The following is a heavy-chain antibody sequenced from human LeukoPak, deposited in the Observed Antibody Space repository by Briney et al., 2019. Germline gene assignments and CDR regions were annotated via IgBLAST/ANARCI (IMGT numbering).Heavy chain of an antibody. CDR1: GFTVSSNY. J-gene: IGHJ4*02. V-gene: IGHV3-53*01. CDR2: IYSGGNA. CDR3: ARGAGGSSRYYFDY. Sequence: GGSLRLSCTVAGFTVSSNYMSWVRQAPGKGLEWVSVIYSGGNAYYADSVSGRFTISRDNAKNSLFLQINSLRAEDTAVYYCARGAGGSSRYYFDYWGQGTLVTVSS. D-gene: IGHD6-6*01.